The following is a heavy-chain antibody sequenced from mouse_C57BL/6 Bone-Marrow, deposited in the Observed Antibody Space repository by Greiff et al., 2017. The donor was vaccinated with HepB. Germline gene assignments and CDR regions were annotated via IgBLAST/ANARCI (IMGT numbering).Heavy chain of an antibody. Sequence: VQLQQPGTELVKPGASVKLSCKASGYTFTSYWMHWVKQRPGQGLEWIGNINPSNGGTNYNEKFKSKATLTVDKSSSTAYMQLSSLTSEDSAVYYCASHYDGSSYCYWYFDVWGTGTTVTVSS. J-gene: IGHJ1*03. V-gene: IGHV1-53*01. D-gene: IGHD1-1*01. CDR2: INPSNGGT. CDR3: ASHYDGSSYCYWYFDV. CDR1: GYTFTSYW.